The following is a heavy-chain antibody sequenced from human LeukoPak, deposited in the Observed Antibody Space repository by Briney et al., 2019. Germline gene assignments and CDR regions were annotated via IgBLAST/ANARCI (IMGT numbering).Heavy chain of an antibody. D-gene: IGHD3-22*01. CDR2: FNPGGGGT. J-gene: IGHJ4*02. V-gene: IGHV1-46*01. Sequence: ASVKVSCKASGYTFTSCYIHWVRQAPGQGLEWMGIFNPGGGGTSYAQKFQGRVTMTMDTSTSTVYMELSSLRSEDTAVYYCARGGDYYDSSGYHYAATHWGQGTLVTVSS. CDR3: ARGGDYYDSSGYHYAATH. CDR1: GYTFTSCY.